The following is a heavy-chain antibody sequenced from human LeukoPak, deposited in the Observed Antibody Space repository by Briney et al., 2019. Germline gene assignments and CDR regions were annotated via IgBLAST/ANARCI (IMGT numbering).Heavy chain of an antibody. CDR3: ARHTCSSTSCPFHY. V-gene: IGHV4-59*08. Sequence: SETLSLTCTVSGGSISGYYWSWIRQPPGKGLEWIGYIYYSGSTNYNPSLKSRVTISVDTSKNQFSLKLSSVTAADTAVYYCARHTCSSTSCPFHYWGQGTLVSVSS. D-gene: IGHD2-2*01. CDR1: GGSISGYY. CDR2: IYYSGST. J-gene: IGHJ4*02.